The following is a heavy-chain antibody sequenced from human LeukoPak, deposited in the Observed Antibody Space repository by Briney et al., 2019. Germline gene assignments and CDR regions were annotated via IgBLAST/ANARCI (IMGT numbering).Heavy chain of an antibody. D-gene: IGHD4/OR15-4a*01. J-gene: IGHJ6*02. CDR3: AKCCPMDV. V-gene: IGHV3-30*18. CDR2: ISSDGINK. Sequence: GRSLRLSCAASGFTFSSYDIRWVRQAPGKGLEWVALISSDGINKYFADSVKGRFTISTDNSKNTLYLQMNSLRPEDTAVYYCAKCCPMDVWGQGTTVTVSS. CDR1: GFTFSSYD.